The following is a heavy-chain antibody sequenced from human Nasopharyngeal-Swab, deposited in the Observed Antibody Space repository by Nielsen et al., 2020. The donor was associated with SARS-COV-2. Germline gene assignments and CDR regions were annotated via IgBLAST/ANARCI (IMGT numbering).Heavy chain of an antibody. CDR3: ARPYSGSYYGAFDI. CDR2: ISGSGGST. Sequence: GESLKISCAASGFTFTNYAMSWVRQAPGKGLEWVSAISGSGGSTYYADSVKGRFTISRDNSKNTLYLQMNSLRAEDTAVYYCARPYSGSYYGAFDIWGQGTMVTVSS. CDR1: GFTFTNYA. V-gene: IGHV3-23*01. D-gene: IGHD1-26*01. J-gene: IGHJ3*02.